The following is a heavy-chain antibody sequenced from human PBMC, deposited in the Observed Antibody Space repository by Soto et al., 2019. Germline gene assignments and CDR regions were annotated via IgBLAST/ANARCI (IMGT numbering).Heavy chain of an antibody. CDR3: ARGAIAAQAFDS. V-gene: IGHV4-59*13. J-gene: IGHJ4*01. CDR2: IYYGGST. CDR1: GDSINSYY. Sequence: LSLTCSVSGDSINSYYWSWIRQPPGKELEWIGYIYYGGSTTYNPSLKSRVTISADTSKNQFSLKLTSVTAADTAVYYCARGAIAAQAFDSWGHGTLVTVSS. D-gene: IGHD6-13*01.